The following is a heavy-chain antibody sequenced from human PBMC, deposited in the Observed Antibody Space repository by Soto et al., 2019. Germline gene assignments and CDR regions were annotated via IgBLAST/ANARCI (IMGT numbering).Heavy chain of an antibody. D-gene: IGHD3-10*01. J-gene: IGHJ4*02. Sequence: QVQLVQSGAEVKESGSSVRLSCTASGDTFSFYTISWVRQAPGQGPEWMGRIIPMLGMADYPQKFQGRVTISADKSTSTAYMVLSSLRSDDTALYFCATNYGSGSTHFDYWGQGTLVTVSS. V-gene: IGHV1-69*02. CDR3: ATNYGSGSTHFDY. CDR2: IIPMLGMA. CDR1: GDTFSFYT.